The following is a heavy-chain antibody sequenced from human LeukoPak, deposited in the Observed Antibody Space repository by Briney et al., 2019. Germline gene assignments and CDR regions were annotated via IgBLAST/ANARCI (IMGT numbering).Heavy chain of an antibody. CDR2: INPNSGGT. CDR1: GHTFTGFH. D-gene: IGHD3-16*01. Sequence: ASVKVSCKASGHTFTGFHMHWVRQAPGQGLEGMGWINPNSGGTNYAQKFQGRVTMTRDTSISTVYMELSRLRSEDTAVYYCASSWGTRWLFDYWGPGTLVAVSS. V-gene: IGHV1-2*02. J-gene: IGHJ4*02. CDR3: ASSWGTRWLFDY.